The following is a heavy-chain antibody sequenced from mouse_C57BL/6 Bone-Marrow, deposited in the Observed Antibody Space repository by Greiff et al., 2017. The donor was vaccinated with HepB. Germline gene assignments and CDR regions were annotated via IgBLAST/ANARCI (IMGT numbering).Heavy chain of an antibody. CDR3: ASYYYGSRYYFDY. V-gene: IGHV1-63*01. CDR2: IYPGGGYT. J-gene: IGHJ2*01. CDR1: GYTFTNYW. D-gene: IGHD1-1*01. Sequence: QVQLKQSGAELVRPGTSVKMSCKASGYTFTNYWIGWAKQRPGHGLEWIGDIYPGGGYTNYNEKFKGKATLTADKSSSTAYMQFSSLTSEDSAIYYCASYYYGSRYYFDYWGQGTTLTVSS.